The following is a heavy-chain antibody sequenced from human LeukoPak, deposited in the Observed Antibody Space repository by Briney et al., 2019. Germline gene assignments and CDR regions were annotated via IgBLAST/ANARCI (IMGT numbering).Heavy chain of an antibody. D-gene: IGHD5-24*01. CDR2: IYYSGTT. CDR3: ARSRVAYNHLHAFDI. V-gene: IGHV4-30-4*01. J-gene: IGHJ3*02. CDR1: GGSVSSGEHY. Sequence: SETLSLTRTVSGGSVSSGEHYLRWLRQPPGEGLEWIGYIYYSGTTYYNPSLKSRVIISLDTSKNHFSLKLSSVTAADTAVYYCARSRVAYNHLHAFDIWGQGTMVTLSS.